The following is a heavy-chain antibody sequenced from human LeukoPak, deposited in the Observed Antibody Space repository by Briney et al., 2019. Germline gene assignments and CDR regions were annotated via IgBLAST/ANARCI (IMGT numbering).Heavy chain of an antibody. CDR3: ARHPITSSSISVVYAFDI. V-gene: IGHV5-51*01. CDR2: IYPGDSDT. Sequence: GESLKISCKASVFSFTNYWIAWVRQKPGEGLEWMGNIYPGDSDTRYNPSFQGQVTISADKSISTAYLQWSSLKASDTAMYYCARHPITSSSISVVYAFDIWGQGTMVTVSS. D-gene: IGHD6-6*01. J-gene: IGHJ3*02. CDR1: VFSFTNYW.